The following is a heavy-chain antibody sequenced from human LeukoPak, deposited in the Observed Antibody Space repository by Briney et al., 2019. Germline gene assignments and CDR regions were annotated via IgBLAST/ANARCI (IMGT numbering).Heavy chain of an antibody. CDR3: ARVTYDFWSGDRYYFDY. CDR1: GGSINYYY. D-gene: IGHD3-3*01. Sequence: PSETLSLTCTVSGGSINYYYWMWIRQPPGKGLEWIGYIYYSGSTNYNPSLKSRVTISVDTSKNQFSLKLSSVTAADTAVYYCARVTYDFWSGDRYYFDYWGQGTLVTVSS. CDR2: IYYSGST. J-gene: IGHJ4*02. V-gene: IGHV4-59*01.